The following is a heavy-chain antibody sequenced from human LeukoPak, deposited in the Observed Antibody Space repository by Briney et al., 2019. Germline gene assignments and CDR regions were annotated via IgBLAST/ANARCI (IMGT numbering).Heavy chain of an antibody. J-gene: IGHJ6*04. CDR2: VHYSGNT. CDR3: ARDGVDYVDSYSVMDV. V-gene: IGHV4-61*08. Sequence: SETLSLTCTVSGGSVGSAGYYWTWVRQPPGKGLEWIGYVHYSGNTNYNPSLKSRVTISVDTSKNQFSLKLSSVTAADTAVYYCARDGVDYVDSYSVMDVWGKGTTVIVSS. D-gene: IGHD4-17*01. CDR1: GGSVGSAGYY.